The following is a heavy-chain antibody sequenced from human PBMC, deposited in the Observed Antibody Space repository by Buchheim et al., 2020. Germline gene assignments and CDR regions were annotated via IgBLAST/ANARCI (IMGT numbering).Heavy chain of an antibody. CDR3: ARSDYCTNGVCPYYFDY. D-gene: IGHD2-8*01. V-gene: IGHV3-7*01. Sequence: VQLVESGGGVVQPGRSLRLSCAASGFTFSSYAMHWVRQAPGKGLEWVANIKQAGSEKYYVDSVKGRFTISRDNAKNSLYLQMNSLRAEDTAVYYCARSDYCTNGVCPYYFDYWGQGTL. J-gene: IGHJ4*02. CDR1: GFTFSSYA. CDR2: IKQAGSEK.